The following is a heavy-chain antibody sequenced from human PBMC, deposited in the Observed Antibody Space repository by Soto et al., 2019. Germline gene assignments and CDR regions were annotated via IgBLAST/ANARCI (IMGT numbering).Heavy chain of an antibody. V-gene: IGHV3-48*01. CDR1: GFTFRNYG. CDR2: IGIGSSTT. J-gene: IGHJ3*01. Sequence: GGSLRLSCAASGFTFRNYGMNWVRQAPGKGLEWVSYIGIGSSTTYYADSVKGRFTISRDNAKNSLYLQMNSLRAEDTAVYYCSRDQLYYNDISGRPLNAFDVWGQGTMVTVSS. D-gene: IGHD3-22*01. CDR3: SRDQLYYNDISGRPLNAFDV.